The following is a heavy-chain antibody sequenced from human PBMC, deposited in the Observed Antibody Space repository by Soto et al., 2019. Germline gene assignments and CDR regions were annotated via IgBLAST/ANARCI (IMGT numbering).Heavy chain of an antibody. Sequence: PSETLSLTCTVSGGSISSYYWSWIRQPPGKGLEWIGYIYYSGSTNYNPSLKSRFTISVDTSKNHFSLKLSSVTAADTAVYYCARHRTGYGPPYYYYGMDVWGRGTTVT. CDR2: IYYSGST. J-gene: IGHJ6*02. CDR1: GGSISSYY. CDR3: ARHRTGYGPPYYYYGMDV. V-gene: IGHV4-59*08. D-gene: IGHD3-9*01.